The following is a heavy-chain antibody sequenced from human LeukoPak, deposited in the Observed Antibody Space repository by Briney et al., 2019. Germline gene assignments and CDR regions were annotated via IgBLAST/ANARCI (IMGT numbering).Heavy chain of an antibody. V-gene: IGHV3-74*01. Sequence: GGSLRLSCAASGFTFSTYWMHWVRQAPGKGLVWVSRMNSDGSTINYADSVKGRFTVPRDNAKNTLFLQMNILGAEDTAVYYCATGGRYYLDNWGQGTLVIVSS. CDR2: MNSDGSTI. CDR3: ATGGRYYLDN. CDR1: GFTFSTYW. J-gene: IGHJ4*02.